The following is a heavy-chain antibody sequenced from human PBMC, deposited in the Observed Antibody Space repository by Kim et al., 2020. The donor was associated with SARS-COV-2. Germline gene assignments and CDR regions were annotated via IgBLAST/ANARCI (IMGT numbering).Heavy chain of an antibody. D-gene: IGHD3-22*01. V-gene: IGHV3-23*01. J-gene: IGHJ4*02. Sequence: GRFTISRDNSKNTLYLQMNSLRAEDTAVYYCAKDRAHYYDSSGYYYGFDYWGQGTLVTVSS. CDR3: AKDRAHYYDSSGYYYGFDY.